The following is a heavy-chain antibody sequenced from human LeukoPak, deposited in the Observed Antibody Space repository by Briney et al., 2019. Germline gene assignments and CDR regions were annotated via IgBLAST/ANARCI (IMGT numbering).Heavy chain of an antibody. CDR2: ITVDNGNT. CDR1: AYTFTNYG. V-gene: IGHV1-18*01. Sequence: ASVTVSFTSSAYTFTNYGVRWVRQAPGQGMERMGWITVDNGNTHYAQNFQGRVTMTTDTSTSTVYMELRSLRSDDTAVYYCARGAGYDYVWRSYRYYDFWGQGTLVTVSS. D-gene: IGHD3-16*02. CDR3: ARGAGYDYVWRSYRYYDF. J-gene: IGHJ4*02.